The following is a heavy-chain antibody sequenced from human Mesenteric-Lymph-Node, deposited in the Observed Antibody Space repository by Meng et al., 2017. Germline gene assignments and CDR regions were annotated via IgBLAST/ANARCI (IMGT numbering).Heavy chain of an antibody. V-gene: IGHV3-9*01. J-gene: IGHJ4*02. D-gene: IGHD3-3*01. Sequence: GGSLRLSCVASGFTFDDYAMQWVRQAPGKGLEWVSGISWNAFRIGYADSVKGRFTISRDNAKNSLYLQMNSLRVDDTALYYCAKVQLRWGYYSAPIDLWGQGTLVTVSS. CDR2: ISWNAFRI. CDR3: AKVQLRWGYYSAPIDL. CDR1: GFTFDDYA.